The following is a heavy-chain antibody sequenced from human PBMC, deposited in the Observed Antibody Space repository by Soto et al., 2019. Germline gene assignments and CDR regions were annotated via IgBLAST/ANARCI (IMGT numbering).Heavy chain of an antibody. D-gene: IGHD1-7*01. CDR1: GFTFSSYA. V-gene: IGHV3-23*01. CDR2: ISSSGGST. CDR3: AKRPTTYYFDY. J-gene: IGHJ4*02. Sequence: EVQLLESGGGLVQPGRSLRVSCAASGFTFSSYAMSWVRQAPGKGLEWVSAISSSGGSTNYADSVKGRFTISRDNSKNTLYLQMNSLRGEDTAVYYCAKRPTTYYFDYWGQGTLVTVSS.